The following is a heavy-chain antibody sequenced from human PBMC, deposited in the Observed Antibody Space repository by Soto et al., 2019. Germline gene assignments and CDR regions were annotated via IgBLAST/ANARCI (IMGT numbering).Heavy chain of an antibody. CDR3: GSPSSGSSTDVGL. CDR1: VFSVDTTYC. D-gene: IGHD3-22*01. V-gene: IGHV1-2*02. Sequence: GASVKVSWKASVFSVDTTYCIHWVRRAPGQGLEWMGSINPNSGDTNYAQNFQGRVTMTRDTSISTAYMEVSSLTSDDTAVYYCGSPSSGSSTDVGLWGDGTVVTVST. CDR2: INPNSGDT. J-gene: IGHJ4*01.